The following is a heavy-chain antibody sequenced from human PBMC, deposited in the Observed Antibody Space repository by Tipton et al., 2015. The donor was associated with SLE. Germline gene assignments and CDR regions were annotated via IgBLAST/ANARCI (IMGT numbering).Heavy chain of an antibody. J-gene: IGHJ6*03. CDR3: ARDGGITTDIDV. V-gene: IGHV4-30-4*01. CDR2: IYNSAST. CDR1: GDSISSGDYY. Sequence: TLSLTCTVSGDSISSGDYYWSWIRQPPGKGLEWIGYIYNSASTYYHPSLKSRVSISVDTSTNQFSLKLNSVTAADTAAYYCARDGGITTDIDVWGKGITVTVSS. D-gene: IGHD3-10*01.